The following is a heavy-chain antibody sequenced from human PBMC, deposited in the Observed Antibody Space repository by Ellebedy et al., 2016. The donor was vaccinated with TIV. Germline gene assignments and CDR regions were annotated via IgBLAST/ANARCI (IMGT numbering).Heavy chain of an antibody. J-gene: IGHJ4*02. D-gene: IGHD3-22*01. CDR3: ARDQDDSSGYYGVDY. Sequence: GESLKISCAASGFTFSSYAMSWVRQAPGKGLEWVSGTSGSGLSTNYADSVKGRFTISRDNSQSTLYLQMNSLRVEDKAVNYCARDQDDSSGYYGVDYWGQGTLVTVSS. V-gene: IGHV3-23*01. CDR1: GFTFSSYA. CDR2: TSGSGLST.